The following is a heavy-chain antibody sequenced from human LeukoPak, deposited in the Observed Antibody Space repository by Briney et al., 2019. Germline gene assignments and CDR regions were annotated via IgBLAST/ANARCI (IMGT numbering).Heavy chain of an antibody. D-gene: IGHD2-15*01. Sequence: SETLSLTCTVSGGSISSSSYYWGWIRQPPWKGLEWIGSIYYSGSTYYNPSLKSRVTISVDTSKNQFSLKLSSVTAADTAVYYCARWGVVVAATAALWGQGTLVPVSS. CDR2: IYYSGST. CDR3: ARWGVVVAATAAL. V-gene: IGHV4-39*01. J-gene: IGHJ4*02. CDR1: GGSISSSSYY.